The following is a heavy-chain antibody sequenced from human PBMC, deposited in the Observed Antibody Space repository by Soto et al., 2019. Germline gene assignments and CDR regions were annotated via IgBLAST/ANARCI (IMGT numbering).Heavy chain of an antibody. CDR3: ASRFYYDSSGYPDAFDI. D-gene: IGHD3-22*01. V-gene: IGHV3-7*03. Sequence: PGGSLRLSCAASGFTFSSYWMSWVRQAPGKGLEWVANIKQDGSEKYYVDSVKGRFTISRDNAKNSLYLQMSSLRSEDTAVYYCASRFYYDSSGYPDAFDIWGQGTMVTVSS. CDR2: IKQDGSEK. J-gene: IGHJ3*02. CDR1: GFTFSSYW.